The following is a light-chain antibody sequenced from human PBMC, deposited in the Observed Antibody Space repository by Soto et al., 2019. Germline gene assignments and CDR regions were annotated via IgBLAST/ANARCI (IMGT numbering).Light chain of an antibody. CDR3: QQWNSYSWT. V-gene: IGKV1-5*03. CDR2: KAS. CDR1: QSPSGW. J-gene: IGKJ1*01. Sequence: DILLTQSPSTLSASVGDRVIITCRASQSPSGWLAWYQQKPGKAPKLLIYKASTLNSGVPSRFSGSGSGTEFTLTISILPSDYVATYYCQQWNSYSWTFGQGTKVEI.